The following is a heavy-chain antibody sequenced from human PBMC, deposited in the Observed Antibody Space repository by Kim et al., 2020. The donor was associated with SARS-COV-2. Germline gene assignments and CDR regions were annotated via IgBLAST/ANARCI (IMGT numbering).Heavy chain of an antibody. CDR3: AGGDYVKFRH. J-gene: IGHJ1*01. CDR2: ISYDGTNK. V-gene: IGHV3-30-3*01. Sequence: GGSLRLSCAASGFTFSIYAMHWVRQAPGKGLEWVAFISYDGTNKNYADSVKGRFTISRDNSKKTLYLQMNSLRPEDTAVYYCAGGDYVKFRHWGQGTLVTASS. D-gene: IGHD4-17*01. CDR1: GFTFSIYA.